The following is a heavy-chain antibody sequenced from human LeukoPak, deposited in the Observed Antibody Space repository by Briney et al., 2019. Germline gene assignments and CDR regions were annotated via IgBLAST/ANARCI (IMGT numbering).Heavy chain of an antibody. CDR2: ISYDGSNK. V-gene: IGHV3-30-3*01. CDR1: GFTFSSYA. J-gene: IGHJ4*02. CDR3: ARDLRNYYDSSGYYEEDY. Sequence: GRSLRLSCAASGFTFSSYAMHWVRQAPGKGLEWVAVISYDGSNKYYADSVKGRFTISRVNSKNTLYLQMNSLRAEDTAVYYCARDLRNYYDSSGYYEEDYWGQGTLVTVSS. D-gene: IGHD3-22*01.